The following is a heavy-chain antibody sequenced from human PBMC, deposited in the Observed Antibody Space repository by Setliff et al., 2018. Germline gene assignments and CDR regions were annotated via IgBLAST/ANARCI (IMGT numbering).Heavy chain of an antibody. CDR2: INHSGST. D-gene: IGHD6-19*01. V-gene: IGHV4-34*01. CDR1: GGSISSYY. Sequence: SETLSLTCTVSGGSISSYYWSWIRQPPGKGLEWIGEINHSGSTNYNPSLKSRVTISVDTSKNQFSLKLSSVTAADMAVYYCAREQWLDPPGYYYMDVWAKGTTVTVSS. J-gene: IGHJ6*03. CDR3: AREQWLDPPGYYYMDV.